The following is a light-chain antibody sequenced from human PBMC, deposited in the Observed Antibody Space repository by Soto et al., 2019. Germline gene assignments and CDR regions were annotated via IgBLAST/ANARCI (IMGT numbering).Light chain of an antibody. J-gene: IGKJ1*01. CDR3: HQYGNSPRT. CDR2: GAS. CDR1: QSVTNNY. Sequence: EIVLTQSPVTLSLSPGESATLSCRASQSVTNNYLAWYQQKPGQAPRLLISGASSRATGIPDRFSGSGSGTDFTLRISRLEPEDFAVYYCHQYGNSPRTFGQGTKVEIK. V-gene: IGKV3-20*01.